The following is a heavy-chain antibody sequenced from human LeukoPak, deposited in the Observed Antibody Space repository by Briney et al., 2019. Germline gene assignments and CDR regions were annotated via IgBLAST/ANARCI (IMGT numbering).Heavy chain of an antibody. CDR1: GFTFSRLG. J-gene: IGHJ6*03. CDR3: AKEGDEFRGYLDV. Sequence: PGGSPRLSCAASGFTFSRLGMQWVRQAPGKGLEWVAVIHNDGTQGQYADSVKGRFTISKDNSQNTLYLQMNNLRDDDTAVYYCAKEGDEFRGYLDVWGKGTTVTVSS. CDR2: IHNDGTQG. V-gene: IGHV3-30*02. D-gene: IGHD3-16*01.